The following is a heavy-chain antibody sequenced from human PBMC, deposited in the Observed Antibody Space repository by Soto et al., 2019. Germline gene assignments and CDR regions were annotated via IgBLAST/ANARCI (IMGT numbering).Heavy chain of an antibody. CDR2: ISGSGGST. J-gene: IGHJ6*02. D-gene: IGHD3-10*01. V-gene: IGHV3-23*01. CDR1: GFTFSSYA. Sequence: GGSLRLSCAASGFTFSSYAMSWVRQAPGKGLEWVSAISGSGGSTYYADSVKGRFTISRDNSKNTLYLQMNSLRAEDTAVYYCANPLMPGTYYYYYGMDVWGQGTTVTVSS. CDR3: ANPLMPGTYYYYYGMDV.